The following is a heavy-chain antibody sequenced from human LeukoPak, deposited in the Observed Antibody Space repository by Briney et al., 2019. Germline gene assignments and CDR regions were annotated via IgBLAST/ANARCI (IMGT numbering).Heavy chain of an antibody. J-gene: IGHJ4*01. CDR2: MNNDGSST. V-gene: IGHV3-74*01. Sequence: PGGSLRLSCAASGFTFSNYWMHWVRQAPGKGLVWVSRMNNDGSSTNYADSVKGRFTISRDNAKNTLYLQMNSLRAEDTAVYYCARGYYGDTHFDYWGQGILVTVSS. D-gene: IGHD4-17*01. CDR3: ARGYYGDTHFDY. CDR1: GFTFSNYW.